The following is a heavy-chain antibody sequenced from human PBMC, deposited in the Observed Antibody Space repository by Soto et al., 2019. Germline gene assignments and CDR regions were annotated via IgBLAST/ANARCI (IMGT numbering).Heavy chain of an antibody. CDR3: ARGLPGDYFDY. CDR1: GGTFSSYA. CDR2: IIPIFGTA. D-gene: IGHD4-17*01. V-gene: IGHV1-69*06. J-gene: IGHJ4*02. Sequence: ASVKVSCKASGGTFSSYAISWVRQAPGQGLEWMGGIIPIFGTANYAQKFQGRVTITADKSTSTAYMELSSLRSEDTAVYYCARGLPGDYFDYWGQGTLVTVSS.